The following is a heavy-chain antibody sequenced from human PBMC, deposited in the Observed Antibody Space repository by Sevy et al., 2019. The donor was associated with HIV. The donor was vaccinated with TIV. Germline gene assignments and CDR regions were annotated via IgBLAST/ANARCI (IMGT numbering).Heavy chain of an antibody. CDR3: AKGNSGSFDY. D-gene: IGHD3-22*01. V-gene: IGHV3-7*01. CDR1: GFSFSTYW. CDR2: IKQDESEK. Sequence: GGSLRLSCAASGFSFSTYWMHWVRQAPRKGLEWVANIKQDESEKYYVASVKGRFTISRDNAKNSVYLEMNSLRPEDTAIYYCAKGNSGSFDYWGQGTLVTVSS. J-gene: IGHJ4*02.